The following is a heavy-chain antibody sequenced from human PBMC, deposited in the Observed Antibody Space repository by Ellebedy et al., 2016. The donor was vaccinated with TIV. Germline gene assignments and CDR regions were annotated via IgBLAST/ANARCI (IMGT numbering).Heavy chain of an antibody. CDR3: ARSEMD. CDR2: ITGSGSSI. D-gene: IGHD1-14*01. CDR1: GFTFSNYS. Sequence: GESLKISCAASGFTFSNYSMNWVRHAPGQGLEWVASITGSGSSIYYADSVKGRFTISRDNARSSVYLQMNSLRAEDTGVYYCARSEMDWGQGSLVTVSS. V-gene: IGHV3-21*01. J-gene: IGHJ4*02.